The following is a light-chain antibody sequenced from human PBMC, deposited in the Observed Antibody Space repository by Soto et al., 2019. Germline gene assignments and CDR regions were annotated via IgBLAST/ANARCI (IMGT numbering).Light chain of an antibody. CDR2: AAS. Sequence: EIVLTQSPGTLSLSPGERATLSCRASQSVSSTYLAWYQQKPGQAPRLLIYAASSRATGIPDRFSGSGSGTDFTLTISRLEPEDFAVYYCQQYGSSLNTFGGGTKVEIK. J-gene: IGKJ4*01. CDR3: QQYGSSLNT. V-gene: IGKV3-20*01. CDR1: QSVSSTY.